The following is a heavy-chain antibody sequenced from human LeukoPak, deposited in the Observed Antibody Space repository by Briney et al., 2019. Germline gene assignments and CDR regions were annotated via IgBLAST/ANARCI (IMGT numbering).Heavy chain of an antibody. CDR2: IWYDGSNK. D-gene: IGHD3-22*01. CDR1: GFTFSSYG. Sequence: GGSLRLSCAASGFTFSSYGMHWVRQAPGKGLEWVAVIWYDGSNKYYADSVKVRFTISRDNSKNTLYLQMNSLRAEDTAVYYCARDRLPYYYDSSGCLQHWGQGTLVTVSS. V-gene: IGHV3-33*01. CDR3: ARDRLPYYYDSSGCLQH. J-gene: IGHJ1*01.